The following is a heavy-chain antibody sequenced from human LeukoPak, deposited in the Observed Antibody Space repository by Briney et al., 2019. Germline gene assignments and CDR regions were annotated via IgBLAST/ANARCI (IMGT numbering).Heavy chain of an antibody. D-gene: IGHD3-10*01. CDR1: GFTFSSYW. Sequence: GGSLRLSCAASGFTFSSYWMSWVRQAPGKGLEWVANIKQDGSEKYYVDSVKGRFTISRDNAKNSLNLQMNSLRAEDTAVYYCASGTGESDFYYFDYWGQGTLVTVSS. CDR2: IKQDGSEK. J-gene: IGHJ4*02. CDR3: ASGTGESDFYYFDY. V-gene: IGHV3-7*01.